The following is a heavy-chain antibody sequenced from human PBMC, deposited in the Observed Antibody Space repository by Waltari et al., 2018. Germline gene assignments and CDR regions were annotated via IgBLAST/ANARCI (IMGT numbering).Heavy chain of an antibody. V-gene: IGHV3-9*01. J-gene: IGHJ4*02. CDR3: AKDLLVGATLG. CDR1: GFNFDDYA. Sequence: EVQLVESGGGLVQPGRSLKLSCAASGFNFDDYAMHWVRQIPGKGLEWVSGISWNSGSIGYADSVKGRFTISRDNAKNSLYLQMNSLRAEDTALYYCAKDLLVGATLGWGQGTLVTVSS. CDR2: ISWNSGSI. D-gene: IGHD1-26*01.